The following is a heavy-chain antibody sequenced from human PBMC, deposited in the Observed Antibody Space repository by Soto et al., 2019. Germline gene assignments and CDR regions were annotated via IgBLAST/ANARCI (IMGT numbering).Heavy chain of an antibody. CDR2: IYYSGST. V-gene: IGHV4-39*01. D-gene: IGHD3-16*01. CDR1: GGSISSSSYY. CDR3: AIRSTSHLDY. J-gene: IGHJ4*02. Sequence: SETLSLTCTVSGGSISSSSYYWGWIRQPPGKGLEWIGSIYYSGSTYYNPSLKSRVTISVDTSKNQFSLKLSSVTAADTAVYYCAIRSTSHLDYWAREPWSPSPQ.